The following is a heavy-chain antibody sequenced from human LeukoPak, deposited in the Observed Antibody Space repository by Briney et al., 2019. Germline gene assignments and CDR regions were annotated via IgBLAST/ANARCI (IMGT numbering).Heavy chain of an antibody. CDR1: GGSISSGDYY. D-gene: IGHD3-10*01. V-gene: IGHV4-30-4*01. Sequence: PSQTLSLTCTVSGGSISSGDYYWSWIRQPPGKGLEWIGYIYYSGSTYYNPSLKSRVTISVDTSKNQFSLKLSSVTAADTAVYYCASHGSGSSMGNFDYWGQGTLVTVSS. CDR2: IYYSGST. J-gene: IGHJ4*02. CDR3: ASHGSGSSMGNFDY.